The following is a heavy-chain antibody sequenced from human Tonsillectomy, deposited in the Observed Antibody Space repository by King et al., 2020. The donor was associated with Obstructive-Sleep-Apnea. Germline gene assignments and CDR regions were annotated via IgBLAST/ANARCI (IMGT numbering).Heavy chain of an antibody. J-gene: IGHJ3*02. D-gene: IGHD3-22*01. Sequence: VQLVESGGGLVQPGGSLRLSCAASGFTFGSYWMTWVRQAPGRGLEWVANIRQDESQKYYVDSVKGRFTISRDNAKNSLYLQMNSLRADDTAVYYCARYRSYETTGYYYDVFDMWGQGTMVTVSS. CDR2: IRQDESQK. CDR1: GFTFGSYW. CDR3: ARYRSYETTGYYYDVFDM. V-gene: IGHV3-7*03.